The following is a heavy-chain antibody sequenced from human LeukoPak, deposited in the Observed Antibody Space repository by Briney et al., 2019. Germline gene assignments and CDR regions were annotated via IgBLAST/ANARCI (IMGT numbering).Heavy chain of an antibody. CDR2: ISSSSSYT. V-gene: IGHV3-11*06. D-gene: IGHD3-22*01. CDR3: ARRRADSSGSFYGGFDP. Sequence: PGGSLRLSCAASGFTFSDYYMSWIRQAPGKGLEWVSYISSSSSYTNYADSVKGRFTISRDNAKNSLYLQMNSLRAEDTAVYYCARRRADSSGSFYGGFDPWGQGTLVTVSS. J-gene: IGHJ5*02. CDR1: GFTFSDYY.